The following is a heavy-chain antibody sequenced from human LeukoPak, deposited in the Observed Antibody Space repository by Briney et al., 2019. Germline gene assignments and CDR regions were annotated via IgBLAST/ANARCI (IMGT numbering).Heavy chain of an antibody. V-gene: IGHV4-59*01. Sequence: SSETLSLTCTVSGGSISSYYWSWIRQPPGKGLEWIGYIYYSGSTNYNPSLKSRVTISVDTSKNQFSLKLSSVTAADTAVYYCARGVAVVGHTYFDYWGQGTLVTVSS. D-gene: IGHD6-19*01. CDR3: ARGVAVVGHTYFDY. CDR1: GGSISSYY. J-gene: IGHJ4*02. CDR2: IYYSGST.